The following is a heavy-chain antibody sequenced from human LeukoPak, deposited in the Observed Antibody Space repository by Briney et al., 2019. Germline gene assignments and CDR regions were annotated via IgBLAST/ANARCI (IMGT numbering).Heavy chain of an antibody. Sequence: GGSLRLSCGVSGFTFSSYSMNWVRQAPGKGLEWVSSISSSSSYIYYADSVKGRFTISRDNAKNSLYLQMNSLRAEDTAVYYCARESGGYGTYWGQGTLVTVSS. D-gene: IGHD5-12*01. V-gene: IGHV3-21*01. CDR2: ISSSSSYI. CDR3: ARESGGYGTY. J-gene: IGHJ4*02. CDR1: GFTFSSYS.